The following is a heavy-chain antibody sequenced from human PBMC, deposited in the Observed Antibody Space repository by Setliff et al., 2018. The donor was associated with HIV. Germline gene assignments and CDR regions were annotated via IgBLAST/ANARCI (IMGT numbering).Heavy chain of an antibody. CDR1: GFTFSVYG. Sequence: GGSLRLSCEASGFTFSVYGIHWVRQAPGKGLEWVAVIWYDGSNKYYADSVKGRFTISRDNSKNTLYLQMNSLRAEDTAVYYCARDQFTWNDHDQNNHYYGMDVWGQGTTVTVSS. V-gene: IGHV3-33*01. CDR2: IWYDGSNK. D-gene: IGHD1-1*01. J-gene: IGHJ6*02. CDR3: ARDQFTWNDHDQNNHYYGMDV.